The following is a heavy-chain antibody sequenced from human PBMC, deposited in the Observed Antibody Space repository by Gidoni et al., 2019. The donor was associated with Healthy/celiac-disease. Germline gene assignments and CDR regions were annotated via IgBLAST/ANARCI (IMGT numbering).Heavy chain of an antibody. J-gene: IGHJ4*02. CDR3: VKRISSGYYSYYFDY. CDR1: GFTFGTYA. CDR2: ISGTGDST. V-gene: IGHV3-23*01. D-gene: IGHD3-22*01. Sequence: EVQLLESGGGLVQSGGSLRLSCAASGFTFGTYAMSWVRQAPGKGLEWVSAISGTGDSTYYADSVKGRFTISRDNSKNTLYLQMNSLRAEDTAVYYCVKRISSGYYSYYFDYWGQGTLVTVSS.